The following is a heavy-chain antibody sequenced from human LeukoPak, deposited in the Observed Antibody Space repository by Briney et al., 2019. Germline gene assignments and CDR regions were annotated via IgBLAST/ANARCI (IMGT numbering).Heavy chain of an antibody. CDR2: INSDGTTT. D-gene: IGHD3-16*02. CDR1: GFSVSGYW. J-gene: IGHJ3*02. CDR3: ARVSPYRVARLGALDI. V-gene: IGHV3-74*01. Sequence: GGSLRLSCAASGFSVSGYWMHWVRQAPGKGLVWVSRINSDGTTTDYADSVKRRVTVSRDNGRNTVYLQMSSLRADDTAIYYCARVSPYRVARLGALDIWGQGTKVTVSS.